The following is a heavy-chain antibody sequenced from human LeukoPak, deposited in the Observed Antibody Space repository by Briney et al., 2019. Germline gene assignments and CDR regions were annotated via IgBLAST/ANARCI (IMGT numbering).Heavy chain of an antibody. CDR1: GGSISSYY. Sequence: PSETLSLTCTVSGGSISSYYWSWIRQPPGKGLEWIGYIYYSGSTDYNPSLKSRVTISVDPSTKHFSLEVSAGTAADTAVYFCARGLGTTNFDYWGQGTLVTVSS. CDR2: IYYSGST. J-gene: IGHJ4*02. CDR3: ARGLGTTNFDY. D-gene: IGHD1-7*01. V-gene: IGHV4-59*01.